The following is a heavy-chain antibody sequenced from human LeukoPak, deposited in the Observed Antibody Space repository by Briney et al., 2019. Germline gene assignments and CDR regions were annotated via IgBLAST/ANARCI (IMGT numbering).Heavy chain of an antibody. CDR3: ARGDGYSSPYYFDY. CDR2: IIPIFGTA. Sequence: GASVTVSCKASGGTFSSYASSWVRQAPGQGLEWMGGIIPIFGTANYAQKFQGRVTITADKSTSTAYMELSSLRSEDTAVYYCARGDGYSSPYYFDYWGQGTLLTVSS. CDR1: GGTFSSYA. D-gene: IGHD5-18*01. V-gene: IGHV1-69*06. J-gene: IGHJ4*02.